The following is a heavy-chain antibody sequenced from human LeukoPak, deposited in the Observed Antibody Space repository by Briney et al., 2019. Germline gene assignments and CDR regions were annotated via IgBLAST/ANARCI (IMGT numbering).Heavy chain of an antibody. CDR1: GGTFSSYA. Sequence: SVKVSCKASGGTFSSYAISWVRQAPGQGLEWMGGIIPIFGTANYAQKFQGRVTITADESTSTVYMELSSLRSEDTAVYYCARATTMVRGVIITQDSRDAFDIWGQGTMVTVSS. CDR3: ARATTMVRGVIITQDSRDAFDI. J-gene: IGHJ3*02. CDR2: IIPIFGTA. V-gene: IGHV1-69*01. D-gene: IGHD3-10*01.